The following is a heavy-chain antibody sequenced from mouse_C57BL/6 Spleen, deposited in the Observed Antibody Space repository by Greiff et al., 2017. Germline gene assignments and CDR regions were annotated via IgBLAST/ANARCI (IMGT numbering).Heavy chain of an antibody. J-gene: IGHJ2*01. CDR3: ARDGELRLDD. D-gene: IGHD1-1*01. Sequence: QVQLQQSGPELVKPGASVTISCKASGYAFSSSWMNWVKQRPGKGLEWIGGIYPGDGDTNYNGKFKGKATLTADKSSSTAYMQLSSLTSEGAAVYFCARDGELRLDDWGQGTTLTVSS. CDR1: GYAFSSSW. CDR2: IYPGDGDT. V-gene: IGHV1-82*01.